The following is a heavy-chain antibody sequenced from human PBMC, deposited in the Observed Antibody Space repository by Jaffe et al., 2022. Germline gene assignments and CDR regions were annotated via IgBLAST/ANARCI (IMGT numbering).Heavy chain of an antibody. V-gene: IGHV4-38-2*01. Sequence: QVQLQESGPGLVKPSETLSLTCAVSGYSISSGYYWGWIRQPPGKGLEWIGSIYHSGSTYYNPSLKSRVTISVDTSKNQFSLKLSSVTAADTAVYYCASRSGYSGYDLGDYFDYWGQGTLVTVSS. D-gene: IGHD5-12*01. CDR1: GYSISSGYY. J-gene: IGHJ4*02. CDR3: ASRSGYSGYDLGDYFDY. CDR2: IYHSGST.